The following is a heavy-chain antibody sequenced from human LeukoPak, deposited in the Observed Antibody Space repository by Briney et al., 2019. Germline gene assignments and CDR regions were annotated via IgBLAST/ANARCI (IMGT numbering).Heavy chain of an antibody. Sequence: GASVKVSCKASGYTFSSYYFHWVRQAPGQGLEWMGLINPSGGATSFAQKFRGRVTMTRDMSTGTVFMELSSLRSDDTAVYFCARDQRFGELLVYWGQGTLVTVSS. CDR2: INPSGGAT. D-gene: IGHD3-10*01. CDR3: ARDQRFGELLVY. J-gene: IGHJ4*02. V-gene: IGHV1-46*01. CDR1: GYTFSSYY.